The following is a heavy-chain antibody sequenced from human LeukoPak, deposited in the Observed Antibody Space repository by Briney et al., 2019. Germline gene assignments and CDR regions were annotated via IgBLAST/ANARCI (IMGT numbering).Heavy chain of an antibody. CDR1: GFTVSSNY. V-gene: IGHV3-53*01. Sequence: GGSLRLSCAASGFTVSSNYMSWVRQAPGKGVEWVSVIYSGGSTYYADSVKGRFTISRDNSKNTLYLQMNSLRAEDTAVYYCARDRGSFSSGWYYFDYWGQGTLVTVSS. CDR2: IYSGGST. J-gene: IGHJ4*02. D-gene: IGHD6-19*01. CDR3: ARDRGSFSSGWYYFDY.